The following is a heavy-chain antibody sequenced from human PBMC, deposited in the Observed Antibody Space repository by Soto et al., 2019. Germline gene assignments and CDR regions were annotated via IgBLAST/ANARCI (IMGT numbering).Heavy chain of an antibody. CDR3: AKGGYTSPFDY. CDR2: IRASTPAT. Sequence: GGSLRLSCAASGFTFGIYAMTWVRQAPGKGLEWVATIRASTPATYYADSVKGRFTISRDNSMNTVFLQMNNLRAEDTALYYCAKGGYTSPFDYWGLGTLVTVSS. V-gene: IGHV3-23*01. D-gene: IGHD5-12*01. J-gene: IGHJ4*02. CDR1: GFTFGIYA.